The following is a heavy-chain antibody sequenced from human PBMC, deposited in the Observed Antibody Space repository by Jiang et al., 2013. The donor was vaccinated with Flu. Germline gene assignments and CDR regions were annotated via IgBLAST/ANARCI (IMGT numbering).Heavy chain of an antibody. Sequence: NGNTKYSQKFQGRVTITRDTSASTAYMELSSLRSEDTAVYYCAATTPPYGPLPGGYYYYGMDVWGQGTTVTVSS. J-gene: IGHJ6*02. CDR3: AATTPPYGPLPGGYYYYGMDV. V-gene: IGHV1-3*01. CDR2: NGNT. D-gene: IGHD4-17*01.